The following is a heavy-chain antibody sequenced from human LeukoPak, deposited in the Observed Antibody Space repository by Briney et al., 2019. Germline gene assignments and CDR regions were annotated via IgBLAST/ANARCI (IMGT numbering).Heavy chain of an antibody. Sequence: SETLSLTCTVSGGSVNSGSYYWNWIRQPPGKGLGWIGYISYSGSTNYNPSVKSRVTISVDTSKNQFSLKLSSVTAADTAVYYCARESPYYGSGSRDNRFDPWGQGTLVTVSS. CDR1: GGSVNSGSYY. D-gene: IGHD3-10*01. CDR2: ISYSGST. CDR3: ARESPYYGSGSRDNRFDP. V-gene: IGHV4-61*01. J-gene: IGHJ5*02.